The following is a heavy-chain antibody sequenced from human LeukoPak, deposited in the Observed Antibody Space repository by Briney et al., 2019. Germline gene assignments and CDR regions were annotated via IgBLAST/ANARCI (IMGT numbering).Heavy chain of an antibody. Sequence: GGSLRLSCAVSGFTVSTNSMSWVRQAPGKGLEWVSFIYSGVTHYSDSVKGRFTISRDNPKNTLYLQMNSLRAEDTAVYYCATGLRITMIVVAQGGAFDIWGQGTMVTVSS. J-gene: IGHJ3*02. D-gene: IGHD3-22*01. CDR1: GFTVSTNS. CDR2: IYSGVT. V-gene: IGHV3-53*01. CDR3: ATGLRITMIVVAQGGAFDI.